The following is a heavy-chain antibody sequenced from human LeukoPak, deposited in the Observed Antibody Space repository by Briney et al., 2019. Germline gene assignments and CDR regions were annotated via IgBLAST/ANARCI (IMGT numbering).Heavy chain of an antibody. CDR2: ISDSGSKK. CDR1: GFTFSTYV. V-gene: IGHV3-30-3*01. D-gene: IGHD6-13*01. J-gene: IGHJ4*02. CDR3: ARDQLGGAVDY. Sequence: GGSPRLSCAASGFTFSTYVMHWVRQAPGKGLEWVALISDSGSKKYYADSVRGRFTLSRDNSKNMLYVQMNSLRVEDTAMYYCARDQLGGAVDYWGQGTLVTVSS.